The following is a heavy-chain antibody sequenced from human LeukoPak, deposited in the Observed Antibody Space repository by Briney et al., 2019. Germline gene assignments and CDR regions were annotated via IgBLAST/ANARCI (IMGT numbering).Heavy chain of an antibody. V-gene: IGHV3-48*02. Sequence: GGSLRLSCAESGFPFSSRVTSWVRQAPAKGVEWIAYINHDGEAIYYPQFVRGRFIISRDNAKNTLFLQMHALRDEDTVVYYCAGDYDWALYFWGEGTRVTVSS. J-gene: IGHJ4*02. CDR2: INHDGEAI. D-gene: IGHD3-9*01. CDR3: AGDYDWALYF. CDR1: GFPFSSRV.